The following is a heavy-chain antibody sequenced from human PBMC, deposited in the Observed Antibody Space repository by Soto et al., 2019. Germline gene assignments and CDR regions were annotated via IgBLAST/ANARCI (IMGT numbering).Heavy chain of an antibody. CDR3: ARTPLL. Sequence: PSETLSLTCTVSGDSITSNSYFWAWIRQHPGKGLEWIGYIYYSGSTYYNYYNPSLKSRVTISVDTSKNQFSLKLSSVTAADTAVYYCARTPLLWGQGTLVTVSS. CDR2: IYYSGSTYYN. V-gene: IGHV4-31*03. CDR1: GDSITSNSYF. J-gene: IGHJ4*02. D-gene: IGHD1-26*01.